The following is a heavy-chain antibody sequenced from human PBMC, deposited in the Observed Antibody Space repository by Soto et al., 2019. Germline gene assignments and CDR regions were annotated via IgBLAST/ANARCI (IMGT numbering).Heavy chain of an antibody. V-gene: IGHV4-39*01. CDR2: IYYSGST. D-gene: IGHD6-19*01. CDR1: GGSISSSSYY. J-gene: IGHJ4*02. CDR3: ARHVHKVYGSGGFDY. Sequence: PSETLSLTCTVSGGSISSSSYYWGWIRQPPGKGLEWIGSIYYSGSTYYNPSLKSRVTISVDTSKNQFSLKLSSVTAADTAVYYCARHVHKVYGSGGFDYWGQGTLVTVSS.